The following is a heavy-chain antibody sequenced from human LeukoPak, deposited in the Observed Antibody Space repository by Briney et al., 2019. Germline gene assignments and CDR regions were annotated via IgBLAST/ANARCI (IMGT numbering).Heavy chain of an antibody. CDR2: IYNSGST. CDR3: AREGWEITFGGAIVSIFDY. V-gene: IGHV4-61*08. J-gene: IGHJ4*02. Sequence: SETLSLTCTVSGGSISSGGYYWSWIRQHPGKGLEWIGYIYNSGSTNYNPSLKSRVTISVDTSKNQFSLKLSSVTAADTAVYYCAREGWEITFGGAIVSIFDYWGQGTLVTVSS. D-gene: IGHD3-16*02. CDR1: GGSISSGGYY.